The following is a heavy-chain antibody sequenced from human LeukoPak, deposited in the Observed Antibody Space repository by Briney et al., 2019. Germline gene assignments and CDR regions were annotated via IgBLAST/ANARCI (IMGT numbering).Heavy chain of an antibody. CDR1: GGSISNGAYY. CDR3: ARVGADGSGFLFDY. J-gene: IGHJ4*02. D-gene: IGHD3-10*01. CDR2: IYYSGST. Sequence: SQTLSLTCTVSGGSISNGAYYWTWIRQHPGKGLEWIGNIYYSGSTNYNPSLNSRGTISPDTSKNQFSLKLSSVTAADTAVYYCARVGADGSGFLFDYWGQGTLVTVSS. V-gene: IGHV4-31*03.